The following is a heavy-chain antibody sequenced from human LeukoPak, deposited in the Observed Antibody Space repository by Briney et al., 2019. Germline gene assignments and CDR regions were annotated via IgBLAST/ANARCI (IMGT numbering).Heavy chain of an antibody. V-gene: IGHV4-38-2*02. D-gene: IGHD3-10*01. CDR1: GYSISSGYY. J-gene: IGHJ6*03. CDR3: ARVSYYGSGSYYYYYYYMDV. Sequence: SETLSLTCTVSGYSISSGYYWGWIRQPPGKGLEWIGSIYHSGSTYCNPSLKSRVTISVDTSKNQFSLKLSSVTAADTAVYYCARVSYYGSGSYYYYYYYMDVWGKGTTVTVSS. CDR2: IYHSGST.